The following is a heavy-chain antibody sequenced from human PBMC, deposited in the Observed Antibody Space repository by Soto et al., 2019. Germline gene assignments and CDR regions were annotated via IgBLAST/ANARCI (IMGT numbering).Heavy chain of an antibody. J-gene: IGHJ5*02. CDR1: GGSISSGDYY. CDR3: ASQLTYYDYVWGSYNWFDP. CDR2: IYYSGST. Sequence: SETLSLTCTVSGGSISSGDYYCSWIRQPPGKGLEWIGYIYYSGSTYYNPSLKSRVTISVDTSKNQFSLKLSSVTAADTAVYYCASQLTYYDYVWGSYNWFDPWGQGTLVTVSS. D-gene: IGHD3-16*01. V-gene: IGHV4-30-4*01.